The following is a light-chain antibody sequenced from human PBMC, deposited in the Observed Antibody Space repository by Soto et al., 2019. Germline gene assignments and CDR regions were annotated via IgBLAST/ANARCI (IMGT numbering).Light chain of an antibody. CDR1: SSDVGGYNY. Sequence: QSALTQPPSASGSPGQSVTISCTGTSSDVGGYNYVSWYQQHPGKAPKLMISEVSKRPSGVPDRFSCSKSGNTASLPVSGLQAEDEADYYCSSFAGNNNLVFGGGTKVTVL. CDR3: SSFAGNNNLV. J-gene: IGLJ2*01. V-gene: IGLV2-8*01. CDR2: EVS.